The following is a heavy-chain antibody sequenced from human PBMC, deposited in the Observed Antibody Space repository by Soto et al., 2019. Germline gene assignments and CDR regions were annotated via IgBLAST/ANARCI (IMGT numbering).Heavy chain of an antibody. CDR3: ARWLEYGDYADAFDI. CDR1: GGSISSYY. J-gene: IGHJ3*02. CDR2: IYYSGST. V-gene: IGHV4-59*08. D-gene: IGHD4-17*01. Sequence: QVQLQESGPGLVKPSETLSLTCTVSGGSISSYYWSWIRQPPGKGLEWIGYIYYSGSTNYNPSLKSRVTISVDTSKNLFSLKLSSVTAADTAVYYCARWLEYGDYADAFDIWGQGTMVTVSS.